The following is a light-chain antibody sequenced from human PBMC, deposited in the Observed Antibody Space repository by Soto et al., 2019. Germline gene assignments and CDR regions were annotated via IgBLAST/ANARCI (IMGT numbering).Light chain of an antibody. CDR2: DAY. CDR3: QHYGRSPSWA. V-gene: IGKV3-20*01. J-gene: IGKJ1*01. Sequence: EVVLTQSPVTLSLSPGERATLSCRASQSFRGLLAWYQQKPGQAPRLLIYDAYNRATGIPPRFSGSGSGTDFTLIISRLEPEDFAVYYCQHYGRSPSWAFGQGTEV. CDR1: QSFRGL.